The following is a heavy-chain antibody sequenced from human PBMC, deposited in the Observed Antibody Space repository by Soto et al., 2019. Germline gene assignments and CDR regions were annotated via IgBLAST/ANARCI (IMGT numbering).Heavy chain of an antibody. Sequence: GGSLRLSCAASGFTFSSYGMHWFRQAPGKGLEWVAVIWYDGSNKYYADSVKGRFTISRDNSKNTLYLQMNSLRAEDTAVYYCARAGTNEDDAFDIWGQGTMVTVSS. CDR1: GFTFSSYG. J-gene: IGHJ3*02. CDR3: ARAGTNEDDAFDI. V-gene: IGHV3-33*01. D-gene: IGHD1-7*01. CDR2: IWYDGSNK.